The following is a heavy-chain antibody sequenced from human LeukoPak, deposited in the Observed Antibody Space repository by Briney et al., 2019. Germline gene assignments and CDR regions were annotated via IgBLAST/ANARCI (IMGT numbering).Heavy chain of an antibody. D-gene: IGHD6-13*01. CDR2: INPSGGST. V-gene: IGHV1-46*01. CDR3: ARDPTAAAGTGYFDY. CDR1: GYTFTSYY. Sequence: ASVKVSCKASGYTFTSYYMHWVRQAPGQGLEWMGIINPSGGSTSYAQKFQGRVTMTRDTSTSTVYMELSSLRSEGTAVYYCARDPTAAAGTGYFDYWGQGTLVTVSS. J-gene: IGHJ4*02.